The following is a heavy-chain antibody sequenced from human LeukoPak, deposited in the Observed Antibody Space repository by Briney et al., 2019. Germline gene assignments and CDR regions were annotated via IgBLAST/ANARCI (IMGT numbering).Heavy chain of an antibody. CDR1: GFTFSSYW. V-gene: IGHV3-7*01. CDR2: VKQDGSEK. D-gene: IGHD2-21*01. Sequence: GGSLRLSCAASGFTFSSYWMSWVRQAPGQGLEWVANVKQDGSEKYYVDSVKGRFTISRDNAKNSLYLQMNSLRAEDAAVYYCARLAYCGGDCFSGLNPFDYWGQGALVTVSS. J-gene: IGHJ4*02. CDR3: ARLAYCGGDCFSGLNPFDY.